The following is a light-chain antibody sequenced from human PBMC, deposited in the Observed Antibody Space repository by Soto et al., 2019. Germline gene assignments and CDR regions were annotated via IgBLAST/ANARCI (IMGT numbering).Light chain of an antibody. Sequence: QSVLTQPPSASGTPGQRVTISCSGSSSNIGGNTVNWYQQLPGTAPKLLIYGTNQRPSGVPDRFSGSRSGTSASLAISGLQSEDEADYYCAAWDDSLNGWVFGGGTQLTVL. CDR3: AAWDDSLNGWV. V-gene: IGLV1-44*01. J-gene: IGLJ3*02. CDR2: GTN. CDR1: SSNIGGNT.